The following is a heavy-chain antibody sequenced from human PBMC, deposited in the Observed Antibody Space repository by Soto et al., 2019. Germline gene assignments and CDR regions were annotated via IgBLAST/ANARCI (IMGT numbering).Heavy chain of an antibody. V-gene: IGHV5-51*01. CDR1: GYSFTSYW. CDR3: VREPYYYDSSGVDY. CDR2: IYPGDSDT. J-gene: IGHJ4*02. D-gene: IGHD3-22*01. Sequence: GESLKISCKGSGYSFTSYWIGWVRQMPGKGLEWMGIIYPGDSDTKYSPSFQGQVTISADKSISTAYVQWSSLKASDTAMYYCVREPYYYDSSGVDYWGQGTLVTVSS.